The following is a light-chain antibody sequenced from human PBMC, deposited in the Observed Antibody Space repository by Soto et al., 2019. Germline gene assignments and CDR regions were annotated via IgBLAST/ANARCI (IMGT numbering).Light chain of an antibody. CDR2: EVS. CDR1: SSDVGGYNY. CDR3: CSYAGSNNYV. J-gene: IGLJ1*01. V-gene: IGLV2-8*01. Sequence: QSALTQRPSASGSPGQSVTISCTGTSSDVGGYNYVSWYQQHPGKAPKLMISEVSKRPSGVPDRFSGSKSGNTASLTVSGLQAEDEADYYCCSYAGSNNYVFGIGTKVTVL.